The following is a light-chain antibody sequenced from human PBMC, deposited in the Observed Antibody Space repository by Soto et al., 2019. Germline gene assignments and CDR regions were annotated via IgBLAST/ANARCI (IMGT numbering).Light chain of an antibody. J-gene: IGKJ3*01. V-gene: IGKV1-8*01. CDR2: AAS. Sequence: AIRMTQSPSSFSESTGDRVTITCRASQGISSYLAWYQQKPGKAPKLLIYAASTLQSGVPSRFSGSGSGTDFTLTISFLQSEDFATYYCQQYYSYPRTFGPGTKVDIK. CDR3: QQYYSYPRT. CDR1: QGISSY.